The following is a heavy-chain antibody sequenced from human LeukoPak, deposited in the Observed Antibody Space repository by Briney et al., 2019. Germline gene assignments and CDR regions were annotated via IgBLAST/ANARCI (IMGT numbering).Heavy chain of an antibody. J-gene: IGHJ4*02. V-gene: IGHV3-23*01. Sequence: GGSLRLSCAASGFTFSTYAMSWVCQAPGKGLEWVSAISGGGGTTYYADSVKGRFTISRDNSKNTLFLQMNSLRAEDTAVYYCAKDREGLSSGYDLEYFDYWGQGTLVTVSS. CDR2: ISGGGGTT. D-gene: IGHD5-12*01. CDR1: GFTFSTYA. CDR3: AKDREGLSSGYDLEYFDY.